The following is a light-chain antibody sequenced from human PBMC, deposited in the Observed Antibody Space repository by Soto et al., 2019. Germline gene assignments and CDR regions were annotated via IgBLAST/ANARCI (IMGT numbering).Light chain of an antibody. CDR2: AAT. V-gene: IGKV1-27*01. J-gene: IGKJ3*01. CDR3: QKYNNGPPAT. CDR1: QAINNF. Sequence: DIQMTQSPSSLSASVGDRVTITCRASQAINNFLARYQQKPGKAPKLLIYAATTLQSGVPSRFSGGGSGTDFTLTISSLQPEDVATYYCQKYNNGPPATFGPGTKVGV.